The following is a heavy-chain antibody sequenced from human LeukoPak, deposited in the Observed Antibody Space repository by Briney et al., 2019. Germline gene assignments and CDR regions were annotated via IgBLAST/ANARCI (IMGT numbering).Heavy chain of an antibody. Sequence: GGSLRLSCAASGLTFTSYGMHWVRQAPGKGLEWVAFISYDGSDKSYADSVKGGFTISRENSKNTLYLQMNSLRAEDTAVYYCAKVGHGTDYDGMDVWGQGTTVTVSS. D-gene: IGHD1-7*01. V-gene: IGHV3-30*18. CDR1: GLTFTSYG. J-gene: IGHJ6*02. CDR2: ISYDGSDK. CDR3: AKVGHGTDYDGMDV.